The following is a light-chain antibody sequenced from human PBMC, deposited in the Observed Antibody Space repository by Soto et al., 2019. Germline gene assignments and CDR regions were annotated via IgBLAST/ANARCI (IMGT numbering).Light chain of an antibody. CDR2: DAS. Sequence: SQVTQSPASLSASVGDRVTITRRASQSISSYLNWYQQKPGKAPKLLIYDASNLETGVPSRFSGSGSGTDFTLTISSLQPDDLATYFCQQSYSPPYTLGQGTKVDIK. J-gene: IGKJ2*01. CDR3: QQSYSPPYT. V-gene: IGKV1-39*01. CDR1: QSISSY.